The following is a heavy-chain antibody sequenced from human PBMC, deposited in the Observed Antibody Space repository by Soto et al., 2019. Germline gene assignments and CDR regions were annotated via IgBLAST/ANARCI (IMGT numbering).Heavy chain of an antibody. D-gene: IGHD3-3*01. CDR2: INPGDSDT. Sequence: PGESLKISCEGSGYTFTMYWIVWVRQMPGKGLEYMGTINPGDSDTRYSPSFQGQVTISADKSISTAYLQWSGLKASDTAMYYCARRGGDDFWSAYYTDYWGQGTQVTVSS. CDR1: GYTFTMYW. J-gene: IGHJ4*02. CDR3: ARRGGDDFWSAYYTDY. V-gene: IGHV5-51*01.